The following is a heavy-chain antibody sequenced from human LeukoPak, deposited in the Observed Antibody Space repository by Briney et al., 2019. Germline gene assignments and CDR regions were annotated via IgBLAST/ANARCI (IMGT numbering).Heavy chain of an antibody. J-gene: IGHJ6*03. CDR2: IYHSGTT. Sequence: PSETLSLTFSVSGYSISSGYYWGWIRQPPGQGLEWIGSIYHSGTTFSNPSLKSRVTISVDTSKNHFSLKLSSVTAADTAVYYCASRGDCSSTSCPNDLYQYMDVWGKGTTVTVS. V-gene: IGHV4-38-2*01. CDR1: GYSISSGYY. D-gene: IGHD2-2*01. CDR3: ASRGDCSSTSCPNDLYQYMDV.